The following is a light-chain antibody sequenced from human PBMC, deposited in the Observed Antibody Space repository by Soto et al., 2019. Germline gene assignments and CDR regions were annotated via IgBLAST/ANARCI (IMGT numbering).Light chain of an antibody. CDR3: QQRSNWPRT. V-gene: IGKV3-11*01. CDR1: QSVSSY. J-gene: IGKJ2*01. Sequence: EIVLTQSPATLSLSPGVIATLSCRASQSVSSYLAWYQQKPGQAPRLLIYDASNSATGIPARFSGSGSGTDFTLTISSLEPEDFAVYYCQQRSNWPRTFDQGTKLEIK. CDR2: DAS.